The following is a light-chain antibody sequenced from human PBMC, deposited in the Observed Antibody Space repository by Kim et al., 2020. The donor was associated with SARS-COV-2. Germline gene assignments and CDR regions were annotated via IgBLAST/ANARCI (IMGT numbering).Light chain of an antibody. J-gene: IGLJ1*01. CDR2: EAT. CDR1: SSDVGTSSF. CDR3: CSSVGDSVYV. V-gene: IGLV2-23*01. Sequence: QSALTQPASVSGYPGQSITISCTGTSSDVGTSSFVSWYQQHPGKAPKLMIYEATKRPSGVSDRFSASKSGNTASLTISVLQTEDEADYYSCSSVGDSVYVCGIGTKVTFL.